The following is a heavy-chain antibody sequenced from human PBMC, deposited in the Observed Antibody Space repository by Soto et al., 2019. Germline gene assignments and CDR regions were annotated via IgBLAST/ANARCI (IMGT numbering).Heavy chain of an antibody. CDR1: GYTFTSYG. D-gene: IGHD5-18*01. V-gene: IGHV1-18*01. CDR3: ARTGSTGYSYGSLDY. J-gene: IGHJ4*02. Sequence: ASVKVSCKASGYTFTSYGISWVRQAPGQGLEWMGWISAYNGNTNYAQKLQGRVTMTTDTSTSTAYMELRSLRSDDTAVYYCARTGSTGYSYGSLDYWGQGTLVTFSS. CDR2: ISAYNGNT.